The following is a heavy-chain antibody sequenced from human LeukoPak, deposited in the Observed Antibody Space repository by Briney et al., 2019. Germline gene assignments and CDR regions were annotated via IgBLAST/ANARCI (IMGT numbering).Heavy chain of an antibody. J-gene: IGHJ4*02. CDR2: MNPNSGST. V-gene: IGHV1-8*01. D-gene: IGHD2-15*01. Sequence: ASVKVSCKASGYTFTSYDINWVRQAAGQGLEWMGWMNPNSGSTGYAQKFQGRVTMTRNTSISTAYMELSSLRSEDTAVYYCARGPSDDCSGGSCYSNDYWGQGTLVTVSS. CDR1: GYTFTSYD. CDR3: ARGPSDDCSGGSCYSNDY.